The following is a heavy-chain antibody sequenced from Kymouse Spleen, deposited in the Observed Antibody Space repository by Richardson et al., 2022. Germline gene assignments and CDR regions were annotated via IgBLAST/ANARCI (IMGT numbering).Heavy chain of an antibody. D-gene: IGHD3-10*01. CDR2: INHSGST. J-gene: IGHJ6*02. CDR3: ARGYYGSGSGEYYYYYYGMDV. CDR1: GGSFSGYY. V-gene: IGHV4-34*01. Sequence: QVQLQQWGAGLLKPSETLSLTCAVYGGSFSGYYWSWIRQPPGKGLEWIGEINHSGSTNYNPSLKSRVTISVDTSKNQFSLKLSSVTAADTAVYYCARGYYGSGSGEYYYYYYGMDVWGQGTTVTVSS.